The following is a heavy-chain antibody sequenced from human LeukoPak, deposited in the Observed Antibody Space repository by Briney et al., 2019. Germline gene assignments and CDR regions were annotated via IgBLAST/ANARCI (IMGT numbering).Heavy chain of an antibody. D-gene: IGHD4-17*01. CDR3: ARDGMKVTIHYYYYYMDV. CDR1: GFSFRSHG. J-gene: IGHJ6*03. V-gene: IGHV3-23*01. Sequence: AGGSLRLSCAASGFSFRSHGMNWVRQAPGKGLEWVSGISPRGDITYYKDSVRGRFTISRDNFKNTVSLQLNSLRAEDTAVYYCARDGMKVTIHYYYYYMDVWGKGTTVTVSS. CDR2: ISPRGDIT.